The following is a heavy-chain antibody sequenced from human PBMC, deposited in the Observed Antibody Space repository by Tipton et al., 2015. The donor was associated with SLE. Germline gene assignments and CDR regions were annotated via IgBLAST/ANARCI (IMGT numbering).Heavy chain of an antibody. J-gene: IGHJ4*02. CDR3: ARNDFWSGKRFDY. D-gene: IGHD3-3*01. CDR2: INHSGST. CDR1: GGSFSGYY. Sequence: LRLSCAVYGGSFSGYYWSWIRQPPGKGLEWIGEINHSGSTNYNPSLKSRVTISVDTSKNQFSLKLSSVTAADTAVYYCARNDFWSGKRFDYWGQGTLVTVSS. V-gene: IGHV4-34*01.